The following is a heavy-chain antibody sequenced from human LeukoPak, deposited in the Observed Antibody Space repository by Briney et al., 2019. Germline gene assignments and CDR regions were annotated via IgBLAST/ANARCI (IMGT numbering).Heavy chain of an antibody. Sequence: SETLSLTCAVYGGSFSGYYWSWIRQPPGKGLEWIGEINHSGSTNYNPSLKSRLTISVDTSKNQFSLKLSSVTAADTAVYYCARGGRYYGSGSYQIYYYYYMDVWGKGTTVTVSS. CDR1: GGSFSGYY. V-gene: IGHV4-34*01. J-gene: IGHJ6*03. CDR2: INHSGST. CDR3: ARGGRYYGSGSYQIYYYYYMDV. D-gene: IGHD3-10*01.